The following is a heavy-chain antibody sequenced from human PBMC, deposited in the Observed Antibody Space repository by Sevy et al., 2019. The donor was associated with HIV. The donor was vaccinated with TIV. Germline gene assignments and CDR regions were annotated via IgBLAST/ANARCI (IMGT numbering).Heavy chain of an antibody. Sequence: GGSLRLSCAASGFSYSSYGMHWVRQAPGKGLEWVASIQYDGGNKDYADSVKGRFTISRDNSKNTLDLQMNSLRVEDTAVYYCVKEGGGEGGDHWGQGTLVTVSS. V-gene: IGHV3-30*02. J-gene: IGHJ4*02. CDR3: VKEGGGEGGDH. CDR2: IQYDGGNK. CDR1: GFSYSSYG. D-gene: IGHD2-21*01.